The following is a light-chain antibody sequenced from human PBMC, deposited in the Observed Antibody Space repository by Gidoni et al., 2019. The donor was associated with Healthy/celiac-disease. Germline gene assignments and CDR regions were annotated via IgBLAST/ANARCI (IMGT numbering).Light chain of an antibody. CDR3: QHLT. J-gene: IGKJ4*01. CDR2: KAS. CDR1: QSISSW. V-gene: IGKV1-5*03. Sequence: DIQMTQSTSTLSASVGDRVTITCRASQSISSWLAWYQQKPGKAPKLLIYKASSLESGVPSRFSGSGSGTEFTLTISSLQPDDFATYYCQHLTFGGXTKVEIK.